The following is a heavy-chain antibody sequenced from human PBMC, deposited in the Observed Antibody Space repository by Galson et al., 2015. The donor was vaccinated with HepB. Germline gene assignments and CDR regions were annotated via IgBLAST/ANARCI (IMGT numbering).Heavy chain of an antibody. J-gene: IGHJ4*02. CDR1: GFRFRSDG. D-gene: IGHD3-10*01. Sequence: SLRLSCAASGFRFRSDGMHWVRQAPGKGLEWVAGISYDGGKEHYADSVEGRFTISRDNSKDTLYLLMNSLSAEDTAVYFCAKGGRSYLSDDVFYPGFDDWGQGTLVTVSS. CDR2: ISYDGGKE. V-gene: IGHV3-30*18. CDR3: AKGGRSYLSDDVFYPGFDD.